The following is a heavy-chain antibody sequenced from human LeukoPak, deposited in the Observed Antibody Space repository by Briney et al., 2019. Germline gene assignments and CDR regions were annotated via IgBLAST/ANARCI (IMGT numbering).Heavy chain of an antibody. J-gene: IGHJ4*02. V-gene: IGHV1-24*01. CDR2: FDPEPGEI. CDR3: AMVTRDILTGSTGAIDY. CDR1: GYTLTEVS. D-gene: IGHD3-9*01. Sequence: GASVKVSCKVSGYTLTEVSMHWVRQDPGKGLEWLGGFDPEPGEIIYAQKFQGRVTMTEDTSTDTAYVEVTSLRSEDTAVYYCAMVTRDILTGSTGAIDYWGQGTLVTVSS.